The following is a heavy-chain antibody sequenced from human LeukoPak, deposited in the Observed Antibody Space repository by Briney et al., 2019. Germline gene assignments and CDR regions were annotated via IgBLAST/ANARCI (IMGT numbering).Heavy chain of an antibody. J-gene: IGHJ1*01. D-gene: IGHD3-10*01. CDR1: VFTFSSYS. CDR2: ISSSSSYI. CDR3: ARDSSGFGSPDEYFQH. Sequence: PGGSLRLSCAASVFTFSSYSMNWVRQAPGKGLEWVSSISSSSSYIYYADSVKGRFTISRDNAKNSLYLQMNSLRAEDTAVYYCARDSSGFGSPDEYFQHWGQGTLVTVSS. V-gene: IGHV3-21*01.